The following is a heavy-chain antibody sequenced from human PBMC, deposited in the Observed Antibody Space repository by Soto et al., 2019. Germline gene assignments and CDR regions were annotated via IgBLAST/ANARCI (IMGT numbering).Heavy chain of an antibody. V-gene: IGHV3-11*01. CDR3: ARENEQWVAADN. D-gene: IGHD6-19*01. J-gene: IGHJ4*02. Sequence: GSLRLSCAASGFTFSDYYMSWILQAPGKGLEWVSYITSSGSTIYYAESVKGRFTISRDNAKNSLYLQMNSQKAEDTAVYYCARENEQWVAADNWGQGTLVTVSS. CDR2: ITSSGSTI. CDR1: GFTFSDYY.